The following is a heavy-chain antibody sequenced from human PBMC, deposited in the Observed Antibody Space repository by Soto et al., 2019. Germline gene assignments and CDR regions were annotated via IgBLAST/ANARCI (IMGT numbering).Heavy chain of an antibody. Sequence: GGSLRLSCAASGFTFSSYAMSWVRQAPGKGLEWVSAISGSGGSTYYADSVKGRFTISRDNSKNTLYLQMNSLRAEDTAVYYCARDDSSGYYPPSDYGMDVWGQGTTVTVSS. V-gene: IGHV3-23*01. CDR2: ISGSGGST. J-gene: IGHJ6*02. CDR3: ARDDSSGYYPPSDYGMDV. D-gene: IGHD3-22*01. CDR1: GFTFSSYA.